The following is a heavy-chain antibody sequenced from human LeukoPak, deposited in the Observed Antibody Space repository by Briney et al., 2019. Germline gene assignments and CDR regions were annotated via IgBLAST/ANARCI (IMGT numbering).Heavy chain of an antibody. D-gene: IGHD3-22*01. Sequence: ASVKVSCKASGYTFTSYHINWVRQATGQGLEWMGWMNPNSGNTGYAQKFQGRVTMTRNTSISTAYMELSSLRSEDTAVYYCASWTRTDYYDSSGYPVHWGQGTLVTVSS. CDR3: ASWTRTDYYDSSGYPVH. CDR2: MNPNSGNT. J-gene: IGHJ4*02. V-gene: IGHV1-8*01. CDR1: GYTFTSYH.